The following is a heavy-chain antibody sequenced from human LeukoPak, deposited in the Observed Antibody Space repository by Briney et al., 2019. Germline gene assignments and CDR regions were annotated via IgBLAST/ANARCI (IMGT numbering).Heavy chain of an antibody. V-gene: IGHV4-39*01. CDR1: GGSISSSSYY. D-gene: IGHD3-10*01. CDR2: IYYSGST. Sequence: SETLSLTCTVSGGSISSSSYYWGWIRQPPGKGPEWIGSIYYSGSTYYNPSLKSRVTISVDTSKNQFSLKLSSVTAADTAVYYCARHVSRSNYVYYWGQGTLVTVSS. CDR3: ARHVSRSNYVYY. J-gene: IGHJ4*02.